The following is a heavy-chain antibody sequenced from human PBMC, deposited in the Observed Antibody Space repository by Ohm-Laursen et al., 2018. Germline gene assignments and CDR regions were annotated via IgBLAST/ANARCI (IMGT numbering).Heavy chain of an antibody. J-gene: IGHJ4*02. CDR1: GYTFTSYD. V-gene: IGHV1-8*01. CDR3: ARGGWELLWGGLRFRTGVDY. Sequence: GASVKVSCKASGYTFTSYDINWVRQATGQGLEWMGWMNPNSGNTGYAQKFQGRVTMTRNTSISTAYMELSSLRSEDTAVYYCARGGWELLWGGLRFRTGVDYWGQGTLVTVSS. CDR2: MNPNSGNT. D-gene: IGHD1-26*01.